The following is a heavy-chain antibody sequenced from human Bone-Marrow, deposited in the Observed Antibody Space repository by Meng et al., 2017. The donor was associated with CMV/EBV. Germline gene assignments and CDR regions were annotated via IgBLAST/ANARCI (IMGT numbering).Heavy chain of an antibody. Sequence: GGSLRLSCAASGFTFSSYGMHWVRQAPGKGLEWVAFIRYDGSNKYYADSVKGRFTISRDNSKNTLYLQMNSLRAEDTALYYCARDSLNYPATFDYWGQGTLVTVSS. D-gene: IGHD5-24*01. J-gene: IGHJ4*02. CDR1: GFTFSSYG. CDR3: ARDSLNYPATFDY. V-gene: IGHV3-30*02. CDR2: IRYDGSNK.